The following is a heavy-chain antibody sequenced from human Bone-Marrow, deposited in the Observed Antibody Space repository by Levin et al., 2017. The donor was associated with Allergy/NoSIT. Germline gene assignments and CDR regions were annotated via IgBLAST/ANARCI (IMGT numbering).Heavy chain of an antibody. Sequence: SETLSLTCTVSGGSISSYYWSWIRQPPGKGLEWIGYIYYSGSTNYNPSLKSRVTISVDTSKNQFSLKLSSVTAADTAVYYCARVGHGDKSRGVYYYYYYMDVWGKGTTVTVSS. CDR3: ARVGHGDKSRGVYYYYYYMDV. V-gene: IGHV4-59*01. D-gene: IGHD4-17*01. CDR1: GGSISSYY. J-gene: IGHJ6*03. CDR2: IYYSGST.